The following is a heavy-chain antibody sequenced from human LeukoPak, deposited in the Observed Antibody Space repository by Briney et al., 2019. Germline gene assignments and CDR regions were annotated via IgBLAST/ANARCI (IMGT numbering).Heavy chain of an antibody. J-gene: IGHJ4*02. D-gene: IGHD6-13*01. Sequence: SETLSLTCTVSGGSISSYYWSWIREPPGKGGEWIGYIYYSGTTNYNPSLKSRVTISVDTSKNQFSLTLSSVTAADTAVYYCARGVYIAAAQYGYWGQGTLVTVSS. CDR3: ARGVYIAAAQYGY. CDR1: GGSISSYY. V-gene: IGHV4-59*13. CDR2: IYYSGTT.